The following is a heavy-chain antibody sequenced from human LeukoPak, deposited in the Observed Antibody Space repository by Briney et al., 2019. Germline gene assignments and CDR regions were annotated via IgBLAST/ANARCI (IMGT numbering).Heavy chain of an antibody. CDR3: AKDLNRYQLLYYFDY. Sequence: GGSLRLSCAASGFTFSSYGMHWVRQAPGKGLEWVAFIRYDGSNKYYADSMKGRFTISRDNSKNTLYLQMNSLRAEDTAVYYCAKDLNRYQLLYYFDYWGQGTLVTVSS. CDR2: IRYDGSNK. CDR1: GFTFSSYG. V-gene: IGHV3-30*02. J-gene: IGHJ4*02. D-gene: IGHD2-2*01.